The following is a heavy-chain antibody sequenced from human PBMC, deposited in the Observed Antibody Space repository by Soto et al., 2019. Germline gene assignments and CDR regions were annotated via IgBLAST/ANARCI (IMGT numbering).Heavy chain of an antibody. V-gene: IGHV4-30-4*01. CDR2: IYYSGSS. CDR1: GGSISSDDNF. Sequence: SETLSLTCTVSGGSISSDDNFWSWIRQPPGKGLESIGYIYYSGSSYYNPSLKSRVTISVDTSKNQFSLKLSSVTAADRAVYYCARVGRDTAMALDFWGQGTLVTVSS. J-gene: IGHJ4*02. D-gene: IGHD5-18*01. CDR3: ARVGRDTAMALDF.